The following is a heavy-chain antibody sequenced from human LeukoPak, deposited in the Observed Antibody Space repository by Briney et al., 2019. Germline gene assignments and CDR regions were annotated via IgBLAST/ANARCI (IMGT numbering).Heavy chain of an antibody. D-gene: IGHD3-3*01. CDR3: ARVTYYDFWSGYLSRRYYFDY. CDR1: VYTFTRYG. CDR2: INAYNDNT. J-gene: IGHJ4*02. V-gene: IGHV1-18*01. Sequence: ASVNVSFKASVYTFTRYGISWVGQAPGKGREGVGWINAYNDNTNYAQKLRGGGTMTTDTYTSTAFMELRRLRSDYTDVYSCARVTYYDFWSGYLSRRYYFDYWGQGTLVTVSS.